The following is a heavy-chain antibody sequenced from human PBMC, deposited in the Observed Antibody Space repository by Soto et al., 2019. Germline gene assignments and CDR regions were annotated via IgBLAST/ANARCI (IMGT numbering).Heavy chain of an antibody. J-gene: IGHJ4*02. CDR3: ARDPPGKWLLPEGDY. V-gene: IGHV3-30-3*01. D-gene: IGHD3-22*01. CDR2: ISYDGSNK. CDR1: GFTFSSYA. Sequence: QVQLVESGGGVVQPGRSLRLSCAASGFTFSSYAMHWVRQAPGKGLEWVAVISYDGSNKYYADSVKGRFTISRDNSKNTLYLQMNSLRAEDTAVSYCARDPPGKWLLPEGDYWGQGTLVTVSS.